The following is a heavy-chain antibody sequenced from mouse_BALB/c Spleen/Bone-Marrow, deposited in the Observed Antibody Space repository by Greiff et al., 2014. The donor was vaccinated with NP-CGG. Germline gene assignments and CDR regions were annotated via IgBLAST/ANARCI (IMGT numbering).Heavy chain of an antibody. CDR1: GFNIKDTY. CDR2: IDPANGNT. J-gene: IGHJ4*01. Sequence: EVKLMESGAELVKPGASVKLSCTASGFNIKDTYMHWVKQRPEQGLEWIGRIDPANGNTKYDPKFQGKATITADTSSNTAYLQLSSLTSEDTAVYYGSSSAMDYWGQGTSVTVSS. V-gene: IGHV14-3*02. CDR3: SSSAMDY.